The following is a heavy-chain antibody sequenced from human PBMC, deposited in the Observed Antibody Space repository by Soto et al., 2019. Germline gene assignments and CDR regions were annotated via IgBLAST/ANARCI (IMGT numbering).Heavy chain of an antibody. J-gene: IGHJ4*02. V-gene: IGHV1-24*01. CDR2: FDPEDGET. CDR3: ATDRYRSNFGVVSHFDY. Sequence: ASVKVSCKVSGYTLTELSMHWVRQAPGKGLEWMGGFDPEDGETIYAQKFQGRVTMTEDTSTDTAYMELSSLRSEDTAVYYCATDRYRSNFGVVSHFDYWGQGTLVTVSS. D-gene: IGHD3-3*01. CDR1: GYTLTELS.